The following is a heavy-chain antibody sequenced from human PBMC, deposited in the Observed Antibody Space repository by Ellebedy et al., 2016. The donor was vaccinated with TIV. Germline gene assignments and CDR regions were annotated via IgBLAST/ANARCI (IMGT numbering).Heavy chain of an antibody. Sequence: SGPTLVKPTQTLTLTCTLSGLLLTTSGVGVGWIRQPPGKALEWLALVYWDDDKRYSPRLKSRLTITKDTSKNQAVLIVTNMDPVDTGTYYCSLTYYYASGSYYPPFDYWGQGTLVTVSS. CDR3: SLTYYYASGSYYPPFDY. D-gene: IGHD3-10*01. CDR2: VYWDDDK. V-gene: IGHV2-5*02. J-gene: IGHJ4*02. CDR1: GLLLTTSGVG.